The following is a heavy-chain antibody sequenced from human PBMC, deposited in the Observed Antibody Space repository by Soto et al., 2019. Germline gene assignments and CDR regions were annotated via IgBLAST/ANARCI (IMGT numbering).Heavy chain of an antibody. Sequence: KPSETLSLTCNVSGGSISNYYCTWVRQSPEKGLEWIGYMYYNGNINYNPSLKSRVTISIDTSKNQFSLTLKSVTAADTAVYYCASGGNWFDPWGQGVLVTVSS. V-gene: IGHV4-59*01. CDR2: MYYNGNI. J-gene: IGHJ5*02. CDR1: GGSISNYY. D-gene: IGHD3-16*01. CDR3: ASGGNWFDP.